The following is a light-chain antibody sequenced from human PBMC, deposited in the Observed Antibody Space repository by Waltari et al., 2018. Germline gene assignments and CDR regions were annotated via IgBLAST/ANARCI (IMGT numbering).Light chain of an antibody. V-gene: IGKV1-39*01. CDR2: TAS. CDR3: QQDASTPYT. CDR1: QNIRTH. Sequence: DIQMTQSPSSLSASVGDTVTVTCRASQNIRTHLNWYQQKPATAPKLLIYTASKVQTGVPSQFSGSGSGTNFTLTISSLQPEDFATYYCQQDASTPYTFGQGTKLEIK. J-gene: IGKJ2*01.